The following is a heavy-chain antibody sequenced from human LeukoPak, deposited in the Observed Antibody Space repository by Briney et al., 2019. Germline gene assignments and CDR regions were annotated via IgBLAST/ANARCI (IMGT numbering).Heavy chain of an antibody. D-gene: IGHD5-12*01. CDR1: GYSISSGYY. J-gene: IGHJ4*02. CDR3: ARVGAYSGYYEKYYFDY. CDR2: IYYSGST. V-gene: IGHV4-61*01. Sequence: SETLSITCTVSGYSISSGYYWSWIRQPPGKGLEWIGYIYYSGSTNYNPSLKSRVTISVDTSKNQFSLKLSSVTAADTAVYYCARVGAYSGYYEKYYFDYWGQGTLVTVSS.